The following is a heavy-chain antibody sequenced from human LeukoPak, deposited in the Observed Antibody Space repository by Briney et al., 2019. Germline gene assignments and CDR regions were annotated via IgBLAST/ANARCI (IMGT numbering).Heavy chain of an antibody. Sequence: PGAFLRLSCAASGFTSSSNAMGWVRQAPGKGLEWVSAISPGGSPYYADSVKGRFTISRDNSKTTLYLQMNSLRAEDTAVYYCVKRELYIVATTWGQGTLVTVSS. CDR1: GFTSSSNA. J-gene: IGHJ5*02. D-gene: IGHD5-12*01. CDR2: ISPGGSP. V-gene: IGHV3-23*01. CDR3: VKRELYIVATT.